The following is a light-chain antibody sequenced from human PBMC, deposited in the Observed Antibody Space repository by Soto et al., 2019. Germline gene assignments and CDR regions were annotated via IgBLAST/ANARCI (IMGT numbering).Light chain of an antibody. CDR2: DVG. CDR1: SSDVGGYNH. CDR3: SSYTSSSTLV. V-gene: IGLV2-14*01. Sequence: QSALTQPASVSGSPGQSITIPCTGTSSDVGGYNHVSWYQQHPGKAPKLMIYDVGNRPSGVSNRFSGSKSGNTASLTISGLQAEDEADYYCSSYTSSSTLVFGGGTQLTVL. J-gene: IGLJ2*01.